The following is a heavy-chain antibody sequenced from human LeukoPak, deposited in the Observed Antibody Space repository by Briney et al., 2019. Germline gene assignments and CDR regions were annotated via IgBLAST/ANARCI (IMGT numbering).Heavy chain of an antibody. V-gene: IGHV4-38-2*02. CDR1: GYSISSGYY. CDR2: IYYSGST. Sequence: SETLSLTCTVSGYSISSGYYWGWIRQPPGKGLEWIGSIYYSGSTYYNPSLKSRVTISVDTSKNQFSLKLSSVTAADTAVYYCARRTSGWYNNFDYWGQGTLVTVSS. D-gene: IGHD6-19*01. CDR3: ARRTSGWYNNFDY. J-gene: IGHJ4*02.